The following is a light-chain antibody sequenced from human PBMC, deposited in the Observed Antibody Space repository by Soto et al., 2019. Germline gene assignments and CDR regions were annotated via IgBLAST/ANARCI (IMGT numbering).Light chain of an antibody. CDR3: GAWDNSLTGGV. CDR1: SSNIGSNY. V-gene: IGLV1-51*02. Sequence: QSVLTHPPSVSAAPGQKVTISCSGSSSNIGSNYVSWYQLLPGAAPKLLIYENYERPSGIPDRFSGSKSGTSATLGITGLQTGDEADYYCGAWDNSLTGGVFGGGTKLTVL. J-gene: IGLJ2*01. CDR2: ENY.